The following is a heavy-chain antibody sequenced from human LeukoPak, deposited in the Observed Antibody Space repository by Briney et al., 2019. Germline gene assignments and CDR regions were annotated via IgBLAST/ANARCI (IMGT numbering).Heavy chain of an antibody. D-gene: IGHD2-15*01. V-gene: IGHV4-59*01. CDR1: GGSISSYY. J-gene: IGHJ4*02. CDR3: ARIHRYCSGGACYVLDN. CDR2: IYYSGST. Sequence: SETLSLTCTVSGGSISSYYWSWIRQPPGKGLEWIGYIYYSGSTNYNPSLKSRITISVDTSRNQFSLQLSSVTAADTAVYYCARIHRYCSGGACYVLDNWGQGTLVAVSS.